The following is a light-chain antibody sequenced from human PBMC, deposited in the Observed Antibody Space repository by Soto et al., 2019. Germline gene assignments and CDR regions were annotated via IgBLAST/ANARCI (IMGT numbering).Light chain of an antibody. CDR1: SGHSNYA. Sequence: QSVLTQSPSASASLGASVKLTCTLSSGHSNYAIAWHQQQPEKGPRYLMKLNSDGSHSKGDGIPDRFSGSSSGAERYLPISSLQSEDEADYYCQTWGTGLWVFGGGTKLPS. CDR2: LNSDGSH. V-gene: IGLV4-69*01. J-gene: IGLJ3*02. CDR3: QTWGTGLWV.